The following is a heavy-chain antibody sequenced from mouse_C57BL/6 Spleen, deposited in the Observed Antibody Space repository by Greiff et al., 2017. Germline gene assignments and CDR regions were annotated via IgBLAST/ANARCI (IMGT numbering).Heavy chain of an antibody. D-gene: IGHD1-1*01. CDR3: ARSDYGSSYGYFDV. J-gene: IGHJ1*03. CDR2: IDPSDSYT. Sequence: QVQLQQPGAELVMPGASVKLSCKASGYTFTSYWMHWVKQRPGQGLEWIGEIDPSDSYTTYNQKFKGKSTLTVDKSSSTAYMQLSSLTSEESAVYYCARSDYGSSYGYFDVWGTGTTVTVSS. CDR1: GYTFTSYW. V-gene: IGHV1-69*01.